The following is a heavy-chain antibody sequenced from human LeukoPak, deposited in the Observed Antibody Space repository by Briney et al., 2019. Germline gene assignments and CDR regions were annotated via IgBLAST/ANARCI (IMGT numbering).Heavy chain of an antibody. V-gene: IGHV3-7*01. CDR2: IKQDGSKK. CDR1: GFPFSSYW. CDR3: ARDAGNSGYGCDL. J-gene: IGHJ5*02. D-gene: IGHD5-12*01. Sequence: SGGSLRLSCVASGFPFSSYWMTWVRQAPGKGLEWVANIKQDGSKKSYVDSVKGRFTISRDNARNSLYLQMNNLRGEDTAIYYCARDAGNSGYGCDLWGQGTLVTVSS.